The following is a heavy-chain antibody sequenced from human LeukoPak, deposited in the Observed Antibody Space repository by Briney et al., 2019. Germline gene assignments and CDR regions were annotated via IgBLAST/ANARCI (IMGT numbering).Heavy chain of an antibody. CDR2: IYYSGST. Sequence: PSETLSLTCTVSGGSISSSSYYWGWIRQPPGRGLEWLGSIYYSGSTYYNPSLDSRVTISIDTSNNQFSLKLKSITAADTAVYYCARMVGQLIEYYFDHWGRGTLVTVSS. D-gene: IGHD1/OR15-1a*01. V-gene: IGHV4-39*07. CDR3: ARMVGQLIEYYFDH. J-gene: IGHJ4*02. CDR1: GGSISSSSYY.